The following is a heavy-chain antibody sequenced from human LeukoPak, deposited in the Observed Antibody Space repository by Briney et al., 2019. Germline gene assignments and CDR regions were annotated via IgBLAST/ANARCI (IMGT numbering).Heavy chain of an antibody. D-gene: IGHD6-13*01. CDR2: ISGSGGST. J-gene: IGHJ4*02. Sequence: GGSLRLSCAASGFTFSSYAMSWVRQAPGKGLEWVSAISGSGGSTYYADSVKGRFTISRDNSKNTLYLQMNSLRVEDTAVYYCARDARMSAAGFLGLFDYWGQGTLVTVSS. CDR3: ARDARMSAAGFLGLFDY. CDR1: GFTFSSYA. V-gene: IGHV3-23*01.